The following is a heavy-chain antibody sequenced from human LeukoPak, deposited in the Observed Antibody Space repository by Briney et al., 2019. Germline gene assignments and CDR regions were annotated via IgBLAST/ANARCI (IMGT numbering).Heavy chain of an antibody. Sequence: PSETLSLTCTVSGGSISNYYWSWIRGPPGKGLEWMVYLYYSGNTNYNPSLKSRVTISVDKSKNQFSLKLNSVTAADTAVYYCARVRYCSTNRCYDREFDNWGQGTLVTVSS. V-gene: IGHV4-59*13. CDR2: LYYSGNT. D-gene: IGHD2-2*01. CDR1: GGSISNYY. CDR3: ARVRYCSTNRCYDREFDN. J-gene: IGHJ4*02.